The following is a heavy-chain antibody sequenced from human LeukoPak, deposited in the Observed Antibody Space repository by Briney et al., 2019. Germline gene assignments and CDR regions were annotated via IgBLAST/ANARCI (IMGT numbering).Heavy chain of an antibody. Sequence: GASVKVSCKASGYTFTAYYMHWVRQAPGQGLEWMGWIHPNSGGTNYAQKFQGRVTMTRDTSISTAYMELSRLRSDDTAVYYCASAQGYCSSTSCYDPYYYYGMDVWGQGTTVTVSS. V-gene: IGHV1-2*02. CDR2: IHPNSGGT. D-gene: IGHD2-2*01. J-gene: IGHJ6*02. CDR1: GYTFTAYY. CDR3: ASAQGYCSSTSCYDPYYYYGMDV.